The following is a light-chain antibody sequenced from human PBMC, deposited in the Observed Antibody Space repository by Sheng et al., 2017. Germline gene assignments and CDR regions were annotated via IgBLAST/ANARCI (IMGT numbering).Light chain of an antibody. Sequence: DTQMTQSPSSLSASVGDRVTITCRASQGISNSLAWYQQRPGKAPKLLVYAAIRLESGVPSRFSGSGSGTDYTLTISSLQPEDFATYYCQQYYSTSLTFGGGTKVEDQT. CDR1: QGISNS. V-gene: IGKV1-NL1*01. J-gene: IGKJ4*01. CDR3: QQYYSTSLT. CDR2: AAI.